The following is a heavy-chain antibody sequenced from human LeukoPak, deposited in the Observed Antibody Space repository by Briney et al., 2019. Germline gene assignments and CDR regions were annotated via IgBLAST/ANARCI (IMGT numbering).Heavy chain of an antibody. Sequence: SETLSLTCTVSGGSISSSSYYWGWIRQPPGKGLEWIGSIYYSGSTYYNPSLKSRVTISVDTSKNQFSLKLSSVTAADTAVYYCASQSVLLWFGERDNWFDPWGQGTLVTVSS. J-gene: IGHJ5*02. V-gene: IGHV4-39*01. CDR2: IYYSGST. CDR3: ASQSVLLWFGERDNWFDP. D-gene: IGHD3-10*01. CDR1: GGSISSSSYY.